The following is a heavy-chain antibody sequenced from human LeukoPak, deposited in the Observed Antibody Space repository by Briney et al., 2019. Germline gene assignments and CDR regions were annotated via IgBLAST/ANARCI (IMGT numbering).Heavy chain of an antibody. CDR1: GGSIVTSSYY. CDR2: IHYRGSI. CDR3: AKAGTTGIHHWFDP. V-gene: IGHV4-39*07. D-gene: IGHD1-1*01. Sequence: SETLSLTCSVSGGSIVTSSYYRGWIRQPPGKGLDWIASIHYRGSIYYNPSLKSRVTILVDTSKNQFSLKLSSVTAADTAVYYCAKAGTTGIHHWFDPWGQGNLVTVSS. J-gene: IGHJ5*02.